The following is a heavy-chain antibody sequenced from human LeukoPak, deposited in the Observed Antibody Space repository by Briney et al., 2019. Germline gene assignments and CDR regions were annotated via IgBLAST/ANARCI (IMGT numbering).Heavy chain of an antibody. CDR1: GGSISSYY. CDR3: ARYLDYGGNSRVFQH. CDR2: INHGGST. V-gene: IGHV4-34*01. J-gene: IGHJ1*01. D-gene: IGHD4-23*01. Sequence: SETLSLTCTVSGGSISSYYWTWIRQPPGKGLEWIGEINHGGSTNYNPSLKSRVTISIDTSKNQFSLKLSSVTAADTAFYYCARYLDYGGNSRVFQHWGQGTLVTVSS.